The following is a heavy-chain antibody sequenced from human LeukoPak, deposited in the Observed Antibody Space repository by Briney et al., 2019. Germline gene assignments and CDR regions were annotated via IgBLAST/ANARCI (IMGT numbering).Heavy chain of an antibody. CDR3: ATWVTSGYYALDV. V-gene: IGHV4-59*01. Sequence: SETLSLTCTVSGVSINSYYWSWIRQPPGKGLEWIGYIFGSGTTNYNPSVKSRVTISVDTSKTQFSLKLSSVTAADTAVYYCATWVTSGYYALDVWGQGTTVIVSS. J-gene: IGHJ6*02. CDR2: IFGSGTT. CDR1: GVSINSYY. D-gene: IGHD2-21*02.